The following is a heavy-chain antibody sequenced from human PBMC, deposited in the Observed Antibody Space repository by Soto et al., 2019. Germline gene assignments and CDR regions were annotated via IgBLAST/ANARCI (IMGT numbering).Heavy chain of an antibody. CDR3: ARDVTDYYYYYMDV. V-gene: IGHV3-53*04. CDR1: GFTFSSYA. D-gene: IGHD4-4*01. Sequence: PGGPLRLSCAASGFTFSSYAVSWVRQAPGKGLEWVSVIYSGRSTYYADSVKGRFTISRHNSKNTLYLQMNSLRAEDTAVYYCARDVTDYYYYYMDVWGKGTTVTVSS. J-gene: IGHJ6*03. CDR2: IYSGRST.